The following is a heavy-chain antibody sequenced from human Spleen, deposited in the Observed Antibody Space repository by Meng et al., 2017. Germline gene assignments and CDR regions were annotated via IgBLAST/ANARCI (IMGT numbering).Heavy chain of an antibody. CDR2: IKSKTDGGTT. J-gene: IGHJ6*02. D-gene: IGHD6-19*01. Sequence: GESLKISCAASGFTFSNAWMSWVRQAPGKGLEWVGRIKSKTDGGTTDYAAPVKGRFTISRDDSKNTLYLQMNSLKTEDTAVYYCTTSSSVAGTSYYYGMDVWGQGTTVTVSS. CDR3: TTSSSVAGTSYYYGMDV. CDR1: GFTFSNAW. V-gene: IGHV3-15*01.